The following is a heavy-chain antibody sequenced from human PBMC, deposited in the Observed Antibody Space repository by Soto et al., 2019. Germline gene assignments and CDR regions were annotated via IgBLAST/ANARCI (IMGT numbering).Heavy chain of an antibody. V-gene: IGHV4-61*08. CDR2: IYYSGST. CDR1: GGSISSGGYY. J-gene: IGHJ4*02. Sequence: SLTCAVSGGSISSGGYYWSWIRQPPGKGLEWIGHIYYSGSTNYNPSLKSRVTISVDTSKNQRSLKLSSVTAADTAVYYCARGTSGSPLFDYWGQGTLVTVSS. CDR3: ARGTSGSPLFDY. D-gene: IGHD1-26*01.